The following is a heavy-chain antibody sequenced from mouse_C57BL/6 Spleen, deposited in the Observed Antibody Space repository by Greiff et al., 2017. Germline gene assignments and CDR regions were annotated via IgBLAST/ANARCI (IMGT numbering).Heavy chain of an antibody. CDR2: INPSTGGT. CDR3: AREGGLRRYCDV. D-gene: IGHD2-4*01. CDR1: GYSFTGYY. V-gene: IGHV1-42*01. J-gene: IGHJ1*03. Sequence: VQLQQSGPELVKPGASLKISCKASGYSFTGYYMNWVKQRPEKSLEWIGEINPSTGGTTYNQKFKAKGTLTVDKSSSTGYMQLKRLASEDAEVYSCAREGGLRRYCDVWGTGTTVTVSS.